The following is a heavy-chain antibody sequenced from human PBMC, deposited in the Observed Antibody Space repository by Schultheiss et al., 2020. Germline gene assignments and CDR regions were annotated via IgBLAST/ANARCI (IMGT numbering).Heavy chain of an antibody. Sequence: GGSLRLSCAASGFTFSSYDMHWVRQATGKGLEWVSAIGTAGDTYYPGSVKGRFTISRENAKNSLYLQMNSLRAGDTAVYYCARGAFYGEESYWFDPWGQGTLVNVYS. CDR2: IGTAGDT. D-gene: IGHD4-17*01. V-gene: IGHV3-13*01. J-gene: IGHJ5*02. CDR3: ARGAFYGEESYWFDP. CDR1: GFTFSSYD.